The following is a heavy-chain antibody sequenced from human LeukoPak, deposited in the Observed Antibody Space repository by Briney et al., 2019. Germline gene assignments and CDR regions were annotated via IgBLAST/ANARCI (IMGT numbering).Heavy chain of an antibody. CDR2: IYPGDSDT. CDR3: ARRMAAAGTLYYFDY. J-gene: IGHJ4*02. Sequence: GESLKISCKGSGYSFTSYWIGWVRQMPGKGLEWMGIIYPGDSDTRYSPSFQGQVTISADKSISTAYLQWSSLKASDTAMYYCARRMAAAGTLYYFDYWGQGTLVTVSS. CDR1: GYSFTSYW. D-gene: IGHD6-13*01. V-gene: IGHV5-51*01.